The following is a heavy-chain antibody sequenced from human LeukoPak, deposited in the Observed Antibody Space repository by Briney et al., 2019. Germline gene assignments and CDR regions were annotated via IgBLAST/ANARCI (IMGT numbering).Heavy chain of an antibody. J-gene: IGHJ4*02. CDR2: ISSSGANT. V-gene: IGHV3-21*01. D-gene: IGHD1-26*01. CDR3: ARERGRKSGSYEYYFDY. CDR1: GFTYNSHA. Sequence: GGSLRLSCAASGFTYNSHAMMWVRQAPGKGLEWVSSISSSGANTYYADSVKGRFTISRDNAKNSLYLQMNSLRAEDTAVYYCARERGRKSGSYEYYFDYWGQGTLVTVSS.